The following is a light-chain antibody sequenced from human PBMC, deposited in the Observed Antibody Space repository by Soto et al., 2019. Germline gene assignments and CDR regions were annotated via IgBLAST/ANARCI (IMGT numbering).Light chain of an antibody. CDR3: QHYSTSPAWT. J-gene: IGKJ1*01. Sequence: EIVLTQSPGTLSLSPGETATLSFMAGQSVSSSYLAWYQQRPGQAPRLLIYGAFNRASGIPDRFSGRGSGTDFTLTIRRLEPEDFAVYHCQHYSTSPAWTFGQGTKVDIK. V-gene: IGKV3-20*01. CDR2: GAF. CDR1: QSVSSSY.